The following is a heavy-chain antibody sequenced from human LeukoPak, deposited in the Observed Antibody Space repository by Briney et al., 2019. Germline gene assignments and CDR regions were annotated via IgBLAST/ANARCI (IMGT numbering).Heavy chain of an antibody. J-gene: IGHJ3*02. D-gene: IGHD2-15*01. CDR1: GFTFDDYA. Sequence: GGSLRLSCAASGFTFDDYAMHWVRQAPGKGLEWVTGISWNSGSIGYADSVKGRFTISRDNAKNSPYLQMNSLRAEDTALYYCAKDSGWSYAFDIWGQGTMVTVSS. CDR3: AKDSGWSYAFDI. CDR2: ISWNSGSI. V-gene: IGHV3-9*01.